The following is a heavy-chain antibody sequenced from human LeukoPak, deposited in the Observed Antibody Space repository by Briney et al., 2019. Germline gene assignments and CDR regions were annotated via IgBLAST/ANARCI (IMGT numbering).Heavy chain of an antibody. CDR2: IKRKTDGGTT. D-gene: IGHD3-22*01. Sequence: PGGSLRLSCAASGFXFSNAWMSWVRQAPGKGLEWVGRIKRKTDGGTTDYAAPVKGRFTISRDDSENTLYLQMNSLETEDTAVYYCTAELVDSSGFSCDYWGQGTLVTVSP. V-gene: IGHV3-15*01. J-gene: IGHJ4*02. CDR1: GFXFSNAW. CDR3: TAELVDSSGFSCDY.